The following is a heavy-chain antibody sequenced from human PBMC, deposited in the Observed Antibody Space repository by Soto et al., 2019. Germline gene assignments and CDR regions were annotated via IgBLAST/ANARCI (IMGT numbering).Heavy chain of an antibody. V-gene: IGHV1-18*04. CDR3: ARGASNLSITIFGVALNGGFDP. CDR1: GYTFTTHG. Sequence: GASVKVSCKASGYTFTTHGISWVRQAPGQGLEWMGWISPYNGKTTYAQKVQGRVTMTTDTSTSTAYMELRGLRSDDTAVYYCARGASNLSITIFGVALNGGFDPWGQGTLVTVSS. CDR2: ISPYNGKT. J-gene: IGHJ5*02. D-gene: IGHD3-3*01.